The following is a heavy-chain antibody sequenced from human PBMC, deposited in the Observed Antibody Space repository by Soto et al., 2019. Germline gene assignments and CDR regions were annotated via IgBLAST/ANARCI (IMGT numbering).Heavy chain of an antibody. CDR1: GGSISSSSYY. Sequence: SETLSLTCTVSGGSISSSSYYWGWIRQPPGKGLEWIGSIYYSGSTYYNPSLKSRVTISADTSKNQFSLKLSSVTAADTAVYYCARMGYDSSGYYYDYWGQGTLVTVSS. J-gene: IGHJ4*02. CDR3: ARMGYDSSGYYYDY. D-gene: IGHD3-22*01. CDR2: IYYSGST. V-gene: IGHV4-39*01.